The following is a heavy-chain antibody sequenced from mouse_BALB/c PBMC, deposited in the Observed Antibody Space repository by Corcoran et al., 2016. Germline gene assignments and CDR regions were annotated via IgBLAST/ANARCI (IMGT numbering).Heavy chain of an antibody. CDR3: ARRGDWYFDV. CDR1: GYTFNSYW. V-gene: IGHV1-7*01. J-gene: IGHJ1*01. Sequence: QVQLQQSGAELAKPGASVKMSCKASGYTFNSYWMHWVKQRPGQGLEWIGYINPSTGYTEYNQKFKEKATLTADKSSSTAYMQLSSLTSEDSAVYYCARRGDWYFDVWGAGTTVTVSS. CDR2: INPSTGYT.